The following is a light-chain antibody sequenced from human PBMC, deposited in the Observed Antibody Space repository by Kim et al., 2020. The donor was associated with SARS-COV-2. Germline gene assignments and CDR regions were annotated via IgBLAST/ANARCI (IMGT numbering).Light chain of an antibody. CDR1: SSDVGGYNY. J-gene: IGLJ2*01. CDR3: SSYTGSGTLV. CDR2: DVN. Sequence: QSALTQPASVSGSPGQSITISCTGTSSDVGGYNYVSWYQQYPGKVPKVLIYDVNNRPSGVSNRFSGSKSGNTASLTISGLQAEDEANYYCSSYTGSGTLVFGGGTKLTVL. V-gene: IGLV2-14*03.